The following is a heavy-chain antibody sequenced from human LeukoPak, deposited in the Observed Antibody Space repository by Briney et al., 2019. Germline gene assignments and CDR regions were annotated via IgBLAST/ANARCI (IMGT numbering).Heavy chain of an antibody. CDR2: ISGSSDYI. J-gene: IGHJ2*01. V-gene: IGHV3-21*05. Sequence: GGSLRLSCAASGFTFSSYEMNWVRQAPGKGLEWVSYISGSSDYIYSADSVKGRFTISRDNAKNSLYLQMTSLRAEDTAVYFCVRDLVRGVHPVFYFDLWGRGTLVTVSS. D-gene: IGHD3-10*01. CDR1: GFTFSSYE. CDR3: VRDLVRGVHPVFYFDL.